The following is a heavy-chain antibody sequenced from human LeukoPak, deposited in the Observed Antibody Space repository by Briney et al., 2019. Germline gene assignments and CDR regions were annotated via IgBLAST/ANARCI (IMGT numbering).Heavy chain of an antibody. Sequence: ASVKVSCKASGYTFTGYHMHWVRQAPGQGLEWMGWINPNSGGTNYAQKFQGRVTMTRDTSISTAYMELSRLRSDDTAVYYCARVGPGIAAAFGYWGQGTLVTVSS. CDR1: GYTFTGYH. J-gene: IGHJ4*02. D-gene: IGHD6-13*01. V-gene: IGHV1-2*02. CDR2: INPNSGGT. CDR3: ARVGPGIAAAFGY.